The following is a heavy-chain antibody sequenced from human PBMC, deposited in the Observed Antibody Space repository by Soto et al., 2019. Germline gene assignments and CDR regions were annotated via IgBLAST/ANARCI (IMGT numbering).Heavy chain of an antibody. Sequence: SETLSLTCSVSGDSFSNSYCSWVRQPAGTRLEGSGRSYTCGSATYNLSLTSRGTLPLYTSKSQFSLTLTPATAAAPADSYCWRAPLRTAIPKDAFDIWGQGTMVTVSS. V-gene: IGHV4-4*07. CDR1: GDSFSNSY. D-gene: IGHD2-21*02. CDR3: WRAPLRTAIPKDAFDI. J-gene: IGHJ3*02. CDR2: SYTCGSA.